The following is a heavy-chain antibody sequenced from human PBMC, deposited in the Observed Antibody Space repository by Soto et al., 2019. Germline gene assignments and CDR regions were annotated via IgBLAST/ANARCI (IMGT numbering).Heavy chain of an antibody. CDR2: ISSATTTI. D-gene: IGHD6-13*01. J-gene: IGHJ4*02. Sequence: EVQLVESGGGLVQPGGSLRLSCAASGFTFSSYSMNWVRQAPGKGLEWVSYISSATTTIYYADSVKGRFTISRDNAKNSRYRQKNSLRADDTAVYYCARGIAAAGPKLDYWGQGTLVTVSS. V-gene: IGHV3-48*01. CDR3: ARGIAAAGPKLDY. CDR1: GFTFSSYS.